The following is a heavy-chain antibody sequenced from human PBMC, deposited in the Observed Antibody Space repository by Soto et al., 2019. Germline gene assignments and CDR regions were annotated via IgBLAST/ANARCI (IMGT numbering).Heavy chain of an antibody. D-gene: IGHD6-19*01. V-gene: IGHV3-23*01. CDR1: GFTFTSYA. CDR2: ISGSGGST. CDR3: AKQRGYSCGWYGAFDI. J-gene: IGHJ3*02. Sequence: EVQLLESGGGLVPPGGSPRLSCAASGFTFTSYAMSWVRQAPGKGLEWVSLISGSGGSTYYADSVKGRFTISRDDSKNAVYLQMDSLRAEDTAVYYCAKQRGYSCGWYGAFDIWGQGTMVTVSS.